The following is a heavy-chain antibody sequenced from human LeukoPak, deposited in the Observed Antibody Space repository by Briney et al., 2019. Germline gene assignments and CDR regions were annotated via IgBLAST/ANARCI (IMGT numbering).Heavy chain of an antibody. Sequence: SETLSLTCTVSGGSISSGDYYWSWIRQHPGKGLEWIGCISYSGSTYYNPSLKSRVTISVDTSKNQFSLKLSSVTAADTAVYYCARGTLEVTDRNFDYWGQGTLVTVSS. J-gene: IGHJ4*02. CDR2: ISYSGST. CDR1: GGSISSGDYY. CDR3: ARGTLEVTDRNFDY. V-gene: IGHV4-31*03. D-gene: IGHD2-21*02.